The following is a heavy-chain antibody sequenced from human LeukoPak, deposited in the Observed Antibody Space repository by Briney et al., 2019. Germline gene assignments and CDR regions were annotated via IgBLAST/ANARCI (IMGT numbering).Heavy chain of an antibody. CDR2: ISSSSSYT. CDR1: GFTFSSYS. Sequence: GGSLRLSCAASGFTFSSYSMSWIRQAPGKGLEWLSYISSSSSYTKYADSVKGRFTISRDNVKNSLYLQMNSLRAEDTAVYYCARGGGSGSRGWFDPWGQGTLVTVSS. J-gene: IGHJ5*02. V-gene: IGHV3-11*05. D-gene: IGHD3-22*01. CDR3: ARGGGSGSRGWFDP.